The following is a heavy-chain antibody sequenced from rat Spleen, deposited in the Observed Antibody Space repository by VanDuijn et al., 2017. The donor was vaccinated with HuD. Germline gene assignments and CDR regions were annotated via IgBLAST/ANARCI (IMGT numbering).Heavy chain of an antibody. J-gene: IGHJ2*01. D-gene: IGHD1-11*01. CDR3: STHGGGYGWFAY. CDR2: IIYDGSRT. V-gene: IGHV5-46*01. CDR1: GFTFSSFP. Sequence: EVQLVESGGDLVQPGRSVKLSCAASGFTFSSFPMAWVRQAPTRGLEWVATIIYDGSRTYYRDSVKGRFTISRDNAKSTLYLQMDSLRFEDTATYYFSTHGGGYGWFAYWGQGVMVTVSS.